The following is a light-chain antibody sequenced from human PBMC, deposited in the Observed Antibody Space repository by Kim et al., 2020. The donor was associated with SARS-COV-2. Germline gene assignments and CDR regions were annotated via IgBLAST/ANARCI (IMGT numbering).Light chain of an antibody. CDR2: DSN. Sequence: SVLTQPPSASGTPGQRVTISCSGSSSNIGINVVNWYQQLPGTAPKLLIYDSNQRPSGVPDRFSGSKSGTSASLAISGLQSEDEADYFCATWDDSLTGFVLGTGTKVNV. CDR3: ATWDDSLTGFV. V-gene: IGLV1-44*01. J-gene: IGLJ1*01. CDR1: SSNIGINV.